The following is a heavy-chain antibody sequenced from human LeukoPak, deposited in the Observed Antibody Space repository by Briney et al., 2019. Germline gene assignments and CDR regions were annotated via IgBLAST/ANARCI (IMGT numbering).Heavy chain of an antibody. CDR3: ASADSSAGGY. V-gene: IGHV3-21*01. CDR2: ISSSSSYI. CDR1: GFTFSSYS. D-gene: IGHD3-22*01. J-gene: IGHJ4*02. Sequence: GGSLRLSCAASGFTFSSYSMNWVRQAPGKRLEWVSSISSSSSYIYYADSVKGRFTISRDNAKNSLYLQMTCLRAEDTAVYYCASADSSAGGYWGQGTLVTVSS.